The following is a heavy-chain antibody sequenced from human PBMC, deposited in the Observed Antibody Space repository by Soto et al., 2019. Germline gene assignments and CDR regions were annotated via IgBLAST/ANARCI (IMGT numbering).Heavy chain of an antibody. D-gene: IGHD5-12*01. V-gene: IGHV1-69*13. CDR3: ARKGRGYSGYDSRPYYYYGMDV. CDR1: GGTFSSYA. Sequence: SVKVSCKASGGTFSSYAISWGRQAPGQGLEWMGGIIPIFGTANYAQKFQGRVTITADESTSTAYMELSSLRSEDTAVYYCARKGRGYSGYDSRPYYYYGMDVWGQGTTVTVSS. J-gene: IGHJ6*02. CDR2: IIPIFGTA.